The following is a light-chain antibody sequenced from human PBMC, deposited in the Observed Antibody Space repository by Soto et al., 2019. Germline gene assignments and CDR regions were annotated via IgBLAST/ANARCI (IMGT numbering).Light chain of an antibody. CDR1: SSDVGTYTY. V-gene: IGLV2-14*01. Sequence: QSVLTQPASVSGSPGQSITISCVGTSSDVGTYTYVSWYQQHPGKAPKLMIYDVINRPSGVSDRFFGFKSDTTASLTISGLQAEDEADYYCGSCIISRPYVFGTWVKVTFL. CDR2: DVI. CDR3: GSCIISRPYV. J-gene: IGLJ1*01.